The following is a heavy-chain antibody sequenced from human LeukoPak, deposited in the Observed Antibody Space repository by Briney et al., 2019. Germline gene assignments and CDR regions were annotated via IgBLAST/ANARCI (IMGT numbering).Heavy chain of an antibody. Sequence: SETLSLTCTVSGGSISSGGYYWSWIRQHPGKGLEWIGYIYYSGSTYYNPSLKSRVTISVDTSKNQFSLKLSSVTAADTAVYYCARERPRDGKPRGNSSSWSSIDYWGQGTLVTVSS. CDR1: GGSISSGGYY. CDR3: ARERPRDGKPRGNSSSWSSIDY. V-gene: IGHV4-31*03. CDR2: IYYSGST. J-gene: IGHJ4*02. D-gene: IGHD6-13*01.